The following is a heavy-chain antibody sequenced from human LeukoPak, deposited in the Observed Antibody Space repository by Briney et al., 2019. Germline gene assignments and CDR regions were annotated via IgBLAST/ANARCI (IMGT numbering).Heavy chain of an antibody. D-gene: IGHD3-22*01. Sequence: SETLSLTCTISGGSVSDYYWSWIRQSPGKGLEWIGSIYYSGSTYYNPSLKSRVTISVDTSKNQFSLKLSSVTAADTAVYYCARDLTYDSSGYYDYWGQGTLVTVSS. CDR1: GGSVSDYY. CDR2: IYYSGST. CDR3: ARDLTYDSSGYYDY. V-gene: IGHV4-59*02. J-gene: IGHJ4*02.